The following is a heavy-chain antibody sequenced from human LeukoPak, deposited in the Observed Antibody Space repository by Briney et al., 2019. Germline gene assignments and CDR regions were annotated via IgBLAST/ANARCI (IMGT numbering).Heavy chain of an antibody. V-gene: IGHV3-33*01. D-gene: IGHD3-9*01. Sequence: GALRLSCAASGFTFGRYGMHWVRKAPGKGLEWVAVIWYDGSNKYYADSVKGRFTISRDNSKNTLYLQMNSLRAEDTAVYYCARNYDILTAYGMDVWGQGTTVTVSS. J-gene: IGHJ6*02. CDR1: GFTFGRYG. CDR2: IWYDGSNK. CDR3: ARNYDILTAYGMDV.